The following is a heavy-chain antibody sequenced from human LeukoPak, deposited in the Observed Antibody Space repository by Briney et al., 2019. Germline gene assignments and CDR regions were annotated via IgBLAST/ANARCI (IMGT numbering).Heavy chain of an antibody. J-gene: IGHJ4*02. D-gene: IGHD3-10*01. CDR2: IYYSGST. CDR3: ARGRGRYGSGSSQRGYFDY. Sequence: SETLSLTCTVSGGSISSGGYYWSWIRQHPGKGLEWIGYIYYSGSTYYNPSLKSRVTISVDTSKNQFSLKLSSVTAADTAVYYCARGRGRYGSGSSQRGYFDYWGQGTLVTVSS. V-gene: IGHV4-31*03. CDR1: GGSISSGGYY.